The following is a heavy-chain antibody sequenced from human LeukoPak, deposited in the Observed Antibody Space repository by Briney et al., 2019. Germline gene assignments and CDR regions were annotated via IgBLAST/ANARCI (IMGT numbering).Heavy chain of an antibody. Sequence: PSETLSLTCAVYGGSFSGYYWSWIRQPPGKGLEWIGEINHSGSTNYNPSLKSRVTISVDTSKNQFSLKLSSVTAADTAVYYCARARVKSGEFDYWGQGTLVTVSS. D-gene: IGHD7-27*01. J-gene: IGHJ4*02. CDR1: GGSFSGYY. V-gene: IGHV4-34*01. CDR2: INHSGST. CDR3: ARARVKSGEFDY.